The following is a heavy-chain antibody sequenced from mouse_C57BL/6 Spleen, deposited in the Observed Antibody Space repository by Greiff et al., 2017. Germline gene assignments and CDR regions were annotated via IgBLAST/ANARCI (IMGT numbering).Heavy chain of an antibody. J-gene: IGHJ3*01. V-gene: IGHV1-15*01. CDR3: TRSHNSPFAY. CDR1: GYTFTDYE. CDR2: IDPETGGT. Sequence: QVQLQESGAELVRPGASVTLSCKASGYTFTDYEMHWVKQTPVHGLEWIGAIDPETGGTAYNQKFKGKAILTADKSSSTAYMELRSLTSEDSAVYYCTRSHNSPFAYWGQGTLVTVSA.